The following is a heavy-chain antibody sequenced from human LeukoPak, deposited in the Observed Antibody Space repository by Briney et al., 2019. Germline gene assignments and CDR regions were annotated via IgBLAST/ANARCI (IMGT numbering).Heavy chain of an antibody. J-gene: IGHJ6*03. CDR1: GFTFSNHG. CDR2: IKSKTDGGTT. Sequence: GGSLRLSCAASGFTFSNHGMNWVRQAPGKGLEWVGRIKSKTDGGTTDYAAPVKGRFTISRDDSKNTLYLQMNSLKTEDTAVYYCTTDTGYSSGWYPHMDVWGKGTTVTVSS. V-gene: IGHV3-15*01. CDR3: TTDTGYSSGWYPHMDV. D-gene: IGHD6-19*01.